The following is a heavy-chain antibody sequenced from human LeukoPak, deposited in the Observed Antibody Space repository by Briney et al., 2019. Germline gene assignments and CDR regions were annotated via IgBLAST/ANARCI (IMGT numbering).Heavy chain of an antibody. Sequence: GGSLRLSCAITFKNYAVSWVRQAPGKGLEWVSSISGRGTETYYADSVQGRFTISKDTSGSTVFLEMNSLRVDDTAVYYCTRNSGYYRLDYWGQGSLVTVPS. CDR1: TFKNYA. CDR2: ISGRGTET. J-gene: IGHJ4*02. V-gene: IGHV3-23*01. D-gene: IGHD5-12*01. CDR3: TRNSGYYRLDY.